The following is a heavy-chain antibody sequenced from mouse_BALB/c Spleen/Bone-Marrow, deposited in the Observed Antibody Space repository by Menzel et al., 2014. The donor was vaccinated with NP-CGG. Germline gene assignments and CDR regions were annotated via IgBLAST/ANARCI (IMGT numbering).Heavy chain of an antibody. D-gene: IGHD4-1*01. CDR3: ASNWDYAMDY. CDR2: IWSGGST. CDR1: GFSLTSYG. J-gene: IGHJ4*01. V-gene: IGHV2-2*02. Sequence: QVQLQQSGPGLVQPSQSLSITCTVSGFSLTSYGVHWVRQSPGKGLEWLGVIWSGGSTDYNAAFISRLSITKDNSKSQVFFKMSSLQANDTAIYYCASNWDYAMDYWGQGTSVTVSS.